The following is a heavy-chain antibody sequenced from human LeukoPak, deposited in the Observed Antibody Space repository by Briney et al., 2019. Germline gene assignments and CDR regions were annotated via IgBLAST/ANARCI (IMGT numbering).Heavy chain of an antibody. CDR3: ARDRSGTYYNFDV. V-gene: IGHV4-59*02. D-gene: IGHD1-26*01. CDR1: GGSVGSSF. J-gene: IGHJ3*01. Sequence: PSETLSLTCSVFGGSVGSSFWNWIRRSPGKGLEWIGYISYNGRTNYSRSLRSRAIISIDTSKNQVSLNLTSVTAADTALYYCARDRSGTYYNFDVWGQGTLVSVSA. CDR2: ISYNGRT.